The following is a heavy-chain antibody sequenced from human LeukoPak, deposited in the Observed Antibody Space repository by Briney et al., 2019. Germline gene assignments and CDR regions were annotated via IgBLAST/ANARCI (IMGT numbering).Heavy chain of an antibody. V-gene: IGHV3-30-3*01. CDR3: ARVVHSSSWLPPFDY. Sequence: GGSLRLSCAASGFTFSSYAMHWVRQAPGKGLEWVAVISYDGSNKYYADSVKGRFTNSRDNSKNTLYLQMNSLRAEDTAVYYCARVVHSSSWLPPFDYWGQGTLVTVSS. D-gene: IGHD6-13*01. J-gene: IGHJ4*02. CDR2: ISYDGSNK. CDR1: GFTFSSYA.